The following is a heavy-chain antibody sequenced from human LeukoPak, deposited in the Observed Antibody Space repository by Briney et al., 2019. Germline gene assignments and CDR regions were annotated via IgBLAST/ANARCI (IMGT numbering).Heavy chain of an antibody. V-gene: IGHV1-18*01. D-gene: IGHD6-13*01. CDR1: GYIFSNYG. CDR3: ARGSSYFVVDY. CDR2: ISSGGNT. Sequence: ASVKVSCKATGYIFSNYGIGWVRQAPGHGLEWMGWISSGGNTNYAPKFQDRATMTTDTSTSTAYMELRSLRSDDTAVYYCARGSSYFVVDYWGQGTLVTVSS. J-gene: IGHJ4*02.